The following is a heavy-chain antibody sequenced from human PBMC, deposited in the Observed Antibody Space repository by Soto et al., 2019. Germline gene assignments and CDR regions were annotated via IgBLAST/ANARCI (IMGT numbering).Heavy chain of an antibody. CDR1: GFTFGTYW. J-gene: IGHJ4*02. D-gene: IGHD7-27*01. CDR2: IKPDGSER. CDR3: ATDLNWEHY. V-gene: IGHV3-7*04. Sequence: PGGSLRLSCEASGFTFGTYWRTWVRQPPGKGLECVADIKPDGSERYYVDSVKGRFTISRDNAKNSLYLHMNSLRAEDTAVYYCATDLNWEHYWGQG.